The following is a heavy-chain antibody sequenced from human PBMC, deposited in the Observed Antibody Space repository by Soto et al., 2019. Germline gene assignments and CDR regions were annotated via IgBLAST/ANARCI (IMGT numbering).Heavy chain of an antibody. Sequence: QVQLVESGGGVVQPGRSLRLSCAASGFTFSSYGMHWVRQAPGKGLEWVAVIWYDGSNKYYADSVKGRFTISRDNSKNTLYLQMNSLRAEDTAVYYCARVGYCSSTSCYPSYYYYYGMDVWGQGTTVTVSS. CDR1: GFTFSSYG. V-gene: IGHV3-33*01. D-gene: IGHD2-2*03. CDR3: ARVGYCSSTSCYPSYYYYYGMDV. CDR2: IWYDGSNK. J-gene: IGHJ6*02.